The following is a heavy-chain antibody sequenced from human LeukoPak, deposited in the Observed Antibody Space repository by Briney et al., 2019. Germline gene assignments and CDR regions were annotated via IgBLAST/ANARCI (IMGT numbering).Heavy chain of an antibody. V-gene: IGHV4-59*01. CDR3: ARDSLHGPNYDFWSGYPNPSYYYGMDV. J-gene: IGHJ6*02. Sequence: SETLSLTCTVSGGSISSYYWSWIRQPPGKGLEWIGYIYYSGSTNYNPSLKSRVTISVDTSKNQFSLKLSSVTAADTAVYYCARDSLHGPNYDFWSGYPNPSYYYGMDVWGQGTTVTVSS. CDR1: GGSISSYY. D-gene: IGHD3-3*01. CDR2: IYYSGST.